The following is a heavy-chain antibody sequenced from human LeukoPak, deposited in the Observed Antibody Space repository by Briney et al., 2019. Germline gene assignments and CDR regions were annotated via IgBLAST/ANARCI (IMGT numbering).Heavy chain of an antibody. V-gene: IGHV4-34*01. CDR1: GGSFSRYY. Sequence: SETLSLTCAVYGGSFSRYYWSWIRQSPGKGLEWIAEIDHRGDTNYSLSVKSRVTISVDTSKNQFSLKVRSLTAADTAVYYCARGATISETGYFDFWGQGTPVTVS. D-gene: IGHD5-24*01. CDR3: ARGATISETGYFDF. J-gene: IGHJ4*03. CDR2: IDHRGDT.